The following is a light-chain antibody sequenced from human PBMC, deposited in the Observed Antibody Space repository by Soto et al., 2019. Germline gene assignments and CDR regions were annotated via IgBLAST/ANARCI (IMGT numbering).Light chain of an antibody. CDR2: TND. CDR1: SSNIGGNT. CDR3: AAWNASLKGVV. J-gene: IGLJ2*01. Sequence: QSVLTQPPSASGTPGQRVTISCSGSSSNIGGNTVNWFQQLPGTAPKLLIYTNDQRPSGVPDRFSGSKSGTSASLAIGGLRSEDDDDYYCAAWNASLKGVVFGGGTTLTVL. V-gene: IGLV1-44*01.